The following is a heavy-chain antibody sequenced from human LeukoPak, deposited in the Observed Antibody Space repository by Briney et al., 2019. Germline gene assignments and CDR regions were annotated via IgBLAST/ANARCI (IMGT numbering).Heavy chain of an antibody. V-gene: IGHV4-39*01. CDR1: GGSISSSSYY. CDR2: VYYSGST. D-gene: IGHD6-19*01. J-gene: IGHJ6*03. CDR3: ARHGKYSSGRGSKTGYYYYMDV. Sequence: SETLSLTCTVSGGSISSSSYYWGYIRQPPGKGLEWIGSVYYSGSTYYNPSLKSRVTVSVDTSKNQFSLKLSSVSAADTAVYYCARHGKYSSGRGSKTGYYYYMDVWGKGTTVTVSS.